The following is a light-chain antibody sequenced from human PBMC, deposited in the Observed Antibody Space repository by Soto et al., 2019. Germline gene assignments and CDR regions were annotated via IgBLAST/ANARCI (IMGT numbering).Light chain of an antibody. J-gene: IGLJ1*01. V-gene: IGLV3-21*02. CDR2: DDS. CDR1: DIGSKS. CDR3: HVWDSSSEHV. Sequence: SYELTQPPSVSVAPGQTVRVTCGGKDIGSKSVHWYQQKPGQAPVLVVYDDSDRPSGIPERFSGSNSGNTATLTISRVEAGDEADYFCHVWDSSSEHVFGTGTKVTVL.